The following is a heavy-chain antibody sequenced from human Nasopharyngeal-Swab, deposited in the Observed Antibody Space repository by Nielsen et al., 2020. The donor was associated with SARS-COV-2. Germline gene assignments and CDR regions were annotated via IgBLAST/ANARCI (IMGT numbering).Heavy chain of an antibody. Sequence: GESLKISCAASGFTFSSYGMHWVRQAPGKGLEWVAVISYDGSNKYYADSVKGRFTISRDNSKNTLYLQMNSLRAEDTAVYYCAKDTQGIVVVYYFDYWGQGTLVTVSS. J-gene: IGHJ4*02. CDR2: ISYDGSNK. CDR3: AKDTQGIVVVYYFDY. V-gene: IGHV3-30*18. CDR1: GFTFSSYG. D-gene: IGHD3-22*01.